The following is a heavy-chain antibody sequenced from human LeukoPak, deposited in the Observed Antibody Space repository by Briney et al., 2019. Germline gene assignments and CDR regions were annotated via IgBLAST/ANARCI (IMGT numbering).Heavy chain of an antibody. CDR1: GASINSYY. CDR3: AGAPWAPFDF. Sequence: PSETLSLTCSVSGASINSYYWSWIRQPPGKGLEWIGNIYYNRSTTYHPSLKSRVTISVDTSTNQFSLKLTSVTAADTALYYCAGAPWAPFDFWGPGTLLIVSS. J-gene: IGHJ4*02. CDR2: IYYNRST. D-gene: IGHD7-27*01. V-gene: IGHV4-59*01.